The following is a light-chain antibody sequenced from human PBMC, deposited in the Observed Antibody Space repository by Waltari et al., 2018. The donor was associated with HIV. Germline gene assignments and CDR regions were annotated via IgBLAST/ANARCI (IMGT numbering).Light chain of an antibody. V-gene: IGLV2-11*01. CDR2: HVT. CDR1: SSAVGCSDS. CDR3: CSYAGSYSYV. Sequence: QSALTHPRSVSGSPGQSLTVSCPEASSAVGCSDSVPWYQQHPGKAPKLIIYHVTKPRSGVPGRFSGSRSGDTASLTISGLQADDEADYYCCSYAGSYSYVFGAGTRVIVL. J-gene: IGLJ1*01.